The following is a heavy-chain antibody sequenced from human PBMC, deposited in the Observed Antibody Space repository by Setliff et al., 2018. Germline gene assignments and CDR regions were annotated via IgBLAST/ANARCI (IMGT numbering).Heavy chain of an antibody. CDR2: LSFAGDA. CDR1: GGSVSPYF. D-gene: IGHD2-21*02. Sequence: SETLSLTCTVSGGSVSPYFWSWIRQPPGKGLEWVGSLSFAGDAYYNPSLKSRVTISVDHLKNQVSLNLKSVTAADTAVYFCAGATGVTYTWYFEHWGQGSLVTVSS. V-gene: IGHV4-59*02. CDR3: AGATGVTYTWYFEH. J-gene: IGHJ1*01.